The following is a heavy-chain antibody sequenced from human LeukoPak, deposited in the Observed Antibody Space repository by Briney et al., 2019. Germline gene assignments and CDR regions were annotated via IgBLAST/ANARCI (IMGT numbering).Heavy chain of an antibody. CDR3: TRDEQWLVYFDY. CDR1: GDSVSSNSAA. J-gene: IGHJ4*02. V-gene: IGHV6-1*01. CDR2: TYYRSKWYN. D-gene: IGHD6-19*01. Sequence: SQTLSLTCAISGDSVSSNSAAWNWIRQTPSRGLEWLGRTYYRSKWYNDYAESVKSRITINPDTSKNQFSLQLNSVTPEDTAVYYCTRDEQWLVYFDYWGQGTLVTVSS.